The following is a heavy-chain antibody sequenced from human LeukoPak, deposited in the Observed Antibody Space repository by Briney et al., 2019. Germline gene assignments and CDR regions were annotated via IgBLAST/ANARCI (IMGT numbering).Heavy chain of an antibody. CDR2: INHSGST. D-gene: IGHD2-15*01. CDR3: ARRPYGCSGGSCYAGPGFDP. V-gene: IGHV4-34*01. CDR1: GDSINPYY. Sequence: PSETLSLTCTVSGDSINPYYWSWIRQPPGKGLEWIGEINHSGSTNYNPSLKSRVTISVDTSKNQFSLKLSSVTAADTAVYYCARRPYGCSGGSCYAGPGFDPWGQGTLVTVSS. J-gene: IGHJ5*02.